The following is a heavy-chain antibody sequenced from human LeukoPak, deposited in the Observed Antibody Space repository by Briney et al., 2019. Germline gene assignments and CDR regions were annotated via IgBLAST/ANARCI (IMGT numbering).Heavy chain of an antibody. CDR3: AKAGYGDYRVDY. Sequence: EGSLRLSCAASGFTFSSCAMSWVRQAPGKGLEWVSAISGSGGSTYYADSVKGRFTISRDNSKNTLYLQMNSLRAEDTAVYYCAKAGYGDYRVDYWGQGTLVTVSS. D-gene: IGHD4-17*01. J-gene: IGHJ4*02. CDR2: ISGSGGST. CDR1: GFTFSSCA. V-gene: IGHV3-23*01.